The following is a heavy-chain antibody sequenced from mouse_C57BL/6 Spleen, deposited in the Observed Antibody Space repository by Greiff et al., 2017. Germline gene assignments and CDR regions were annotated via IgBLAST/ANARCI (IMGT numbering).Heavy chain of an antibody. J-gene: IGHJ2*01. CDR2: IYPRDGST. D-gene: IGHD5-1*01. V-gene: IGHV1-85*01. CDR1: GYTFTSYD. CDR3: ARSKSNYFDY. Sequence: VKLVESGPELVKPGASVKLSCKASGYTFTSYDINWVKQRPGQGLEWIGWIYPRDGSTKYNEKFKGKATLTVDTSSSTAYMGLHSLTSEDSAVYFCARSKSNYFDYWGQGTTLTVSS.